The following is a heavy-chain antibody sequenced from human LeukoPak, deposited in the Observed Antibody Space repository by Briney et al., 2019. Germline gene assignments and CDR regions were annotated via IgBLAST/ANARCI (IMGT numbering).Heavy chain of an antibody. D-gene: IGHD3-22*01. CDR3: ATGPSYYDSSGGFGQ. Sequence: GGSLRLSCAASGFTFSSYWMSWVRQAPGKGLEWVANIKQDGSEKNYVDSVKGRLTISRDNSRDILFLQMNSLRPEDTAVYYCATGPSYYDSSGGFGQWGQGTLVTVSS. CDR2: IKQDGSEK. V-gene: IGHV3-7*01. J-gene: IGHJ4*02. CDR1: GFTFSSYW.